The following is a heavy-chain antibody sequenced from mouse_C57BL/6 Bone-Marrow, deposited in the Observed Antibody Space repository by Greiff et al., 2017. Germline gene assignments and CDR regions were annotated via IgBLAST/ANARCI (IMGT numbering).Heavy chain of an antibody. CDR3: ARPHYYGSSYSWFAY. J-gene: IGHJ3*01. V-gene: IGHV5-17*01. CDR1: GFTFSDYG. CDR2: ISSGSSTI. Sequence: EVKLVESGGGLVKPGGSLKLSCAASGFTFSDYGMHWVRQAPEKGLEWVAYISSGSSTIYYADTVEVRFTISRDNAKNTLFLQMTSLRSEDTAMYYCARPHYYGSSYSWFAYWGRGTLVTVSA. D-gene: IGHD1-1*01.